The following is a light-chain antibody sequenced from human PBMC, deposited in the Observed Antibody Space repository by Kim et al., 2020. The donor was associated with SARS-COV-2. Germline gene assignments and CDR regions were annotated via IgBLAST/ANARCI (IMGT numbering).Light chain of an antibody. CDR2: SAS. J-gene: IGKJ2*01. CDR1: RGISNY. V-gene: IGKV1-27*01. Sequence: DIQMTQSPSSLSASVGDRVTISCRASRGISNYLAWYQQKPGTVPNLLIFSASTLQSGVPSRFSGSGSGTDFTLNISSLQPEDVGTYYCQQSTGAPYTFGQGTKLEI. CDR3: QQSTGAPYT.